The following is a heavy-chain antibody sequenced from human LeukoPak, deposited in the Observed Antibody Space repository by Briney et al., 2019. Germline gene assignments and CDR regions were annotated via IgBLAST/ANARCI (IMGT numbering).Heavy chain of an antibody. CDR2: ISRSGSTK. J-gene: IGHJ4*02. CDR3: ARDVGDGYRGILYYFDY. D-gene: IGHD5-24*01. Sequence: GGSLRLSCAASGFTFSDYNMRWIRQAPGKGLEWVSSISRSGSTKYYADSVKGRFTISRDNAKNSLFLQMNSLRAEDTAVYYCARDVGDGYRGILYYFDYWGQGTLVTVSS. CDR1: GFTFSDYN. V-gene: IGHV3-11*01.